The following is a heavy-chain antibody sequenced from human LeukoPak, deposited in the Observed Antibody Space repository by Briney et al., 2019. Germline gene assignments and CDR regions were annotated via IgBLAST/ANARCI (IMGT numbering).Heavy chain of an antibody. CDR1: GFTFNTYT. Sequence: GGSLRLSCAASGFTFNTYTMNWVRQAPGKGLEGVSYISSSSSSIYYADSVKGRFNISRDNAKNSLYLQMNSLRAEDTAVYYCARGRRNYYDSSGYSAWGQGALVTVSS. J-gene: IGHJ5*02. CDR3: ARGRRNYYDSSGYSA. D-gene: IGHD3-22*01. V-gene: IGHV3-48*01. CDR2: ISSSSSSI.